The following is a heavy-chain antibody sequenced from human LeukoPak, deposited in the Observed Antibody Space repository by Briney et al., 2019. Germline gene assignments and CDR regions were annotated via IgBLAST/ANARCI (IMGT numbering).Heavy chain of an antibody. CDR3: AKDDLWFGPEDWFDP. V-gene: IGHV3-74*01. D-gene: IGHD3-10*01. CDR2: INTDVSKT. Sequence: LSGGSLRLSCAASGFTFSYYWMHWVRQVPGKGLVWVSRINTDVSKTNYADAVKGRFTISRDNSKNTLYLQMNSLRAEDTAVYYCAKDDLWFGPEDWFDPWGQGTLVTVSS. J-gene: IGHJ5*02. CDR1: GFTFSYYW.